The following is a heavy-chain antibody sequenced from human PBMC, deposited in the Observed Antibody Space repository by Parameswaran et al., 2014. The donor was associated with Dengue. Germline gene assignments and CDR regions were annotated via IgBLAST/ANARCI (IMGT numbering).Heavy chain of an antibody. V-gene: IGHV4-59*01. CDR2: IYYSGST. D-gene: IGHD1-14*01. Sequence: VRQAPGKGLEWIGYIYYSGSTNYNPSLKSRVTISVDTSKNQFSLKLSSVTAADTAVYYCARDRRGYFDYWGQGTPVTVSS. CDR3: ARDRRGYFDY. J-gene: IGHJ4*02.